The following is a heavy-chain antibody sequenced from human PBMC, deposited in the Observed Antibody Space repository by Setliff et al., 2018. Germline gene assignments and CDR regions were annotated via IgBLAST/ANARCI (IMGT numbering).Heavy chain of an antibody. Sequence: ASVKVSCKASGYTFTGYYIHWVRQAPGQGLEWMGIINPSSGTTSYAQKFQGRVTMTRDTSTSTVYMELSSLRSEDTAVYYCAREGPSMVTAPGRSGYVDWGQGTLVTVSS. CDR2: INPSSGTT. V-gene: IGHV1-46*03. D-gene: IGHD3-22*01. J-gene: IGHJ4*02. CDR3: AREGPSMVTAPGRSGYVD. CDR1: GYTFTGYY.